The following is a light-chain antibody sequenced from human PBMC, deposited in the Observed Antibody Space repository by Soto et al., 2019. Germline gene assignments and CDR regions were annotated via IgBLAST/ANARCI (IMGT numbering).Light chain of an antibody. CDR2: GDT. CDR3: QSSDTSLSGSYV. J-gene: IGLJ1*01. Sequence: QSVLTQPPSVSGAPGQRVTISCTGSSSNIGAGYDVHWYQQLPGTAPKLLIYGDTNRPSGVPDRFSGSKSGTSASLAITGLQAEDEADYCCQSSDTSLSGSYVFGTGTKVTVL. CDR1: SSNIGAGYD. V-gene: IGLV1-40*01.